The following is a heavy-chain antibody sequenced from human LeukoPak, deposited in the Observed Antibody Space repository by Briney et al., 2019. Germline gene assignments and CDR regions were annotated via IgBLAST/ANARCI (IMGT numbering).Heavy chain of an antibody. CDR1: GFSFSTYS. CDR3: AKDLSPGPD. CDR2: ISSSSYI. J-gene: IGHJ4*02. V-gene: IGHV3-21*01. Sequence: GGSLRLSCAASGFSFSTYSMNWVRQAPGKGLEWVSSISSSSYIYYVDSVKGRFTISRDNAKNSLYLQMNSLRAEDTAVYYCAKDLSPGPDWGQGILVTVSS.